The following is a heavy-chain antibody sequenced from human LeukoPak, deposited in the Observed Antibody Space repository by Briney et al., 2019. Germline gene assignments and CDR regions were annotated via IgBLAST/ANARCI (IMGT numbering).Heavy chain of an antibody. D-gene: IGHD1-7*01. J-gene: IGHJ6*02. Sequence: SETLSLTCTVSGGSISSYYWSWIRQPPGKGMEWIGYIYYSGSTNYNPSLKSRVTISVDTSKNQFSLKLSSVTAADTAVYYCARDNWNYGSSMDVWGQGTTVTVSS. CDR3: ARDNWNYGSSMDV. CDR2: IYYSGST. V-gene: IGHV4-59*01. CDR1: GGSISSYY.